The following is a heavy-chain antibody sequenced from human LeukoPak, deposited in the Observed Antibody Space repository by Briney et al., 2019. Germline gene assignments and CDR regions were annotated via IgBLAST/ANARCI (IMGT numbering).Heavy chain of an antibody. CDR3: AKRVGGNYYDTS. Sequence: GGSLRLSCAASGFTFSSYAMSWVRQAPGKGLEWVSAISGSGNITFYADSVKGRFTISRDNSKNTLSLQMNSLRAEDTAIYYCAKRVGGNYYDTSGGQGTLVTVSS. CDR2: ISGSGNIT. J-gene: IGHJ4*02. D-gene: IGHD3-22*01. CDR1: GFTFSSYA. V-gene: IGHV3-23*01.